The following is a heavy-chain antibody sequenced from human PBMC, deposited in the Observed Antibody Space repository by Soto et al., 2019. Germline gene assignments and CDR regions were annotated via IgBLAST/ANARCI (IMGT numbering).Heavy chain of an antibody. CDR1: GGSISSYY. CDR3: GRDLGGGYCSSTSCLAFDI. Sequence: SETLSLTCTVSGGSISSYYWSWIRQPPGKGLEWIGYIYYSGSTNYNPSLKSRVTISVDTSKNQFSLKLSSVTAADTAVYYCGRDLGGGYCSSTSCLAFDIWGQGTMVTVSS. V-gene: IGHV4-59*01. CDR2: IYYSGST. D-gene: IGHD2-2*03. J-gene: IGHJ3*02.